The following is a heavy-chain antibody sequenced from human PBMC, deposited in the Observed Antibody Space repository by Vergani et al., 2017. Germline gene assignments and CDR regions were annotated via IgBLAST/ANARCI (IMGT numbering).Heavy chain of an antibody. D-gene: IGHD6-13*01. J-gene: IGHJ6*02. V-gene: IGHV1-69*06. CDR3: ARDPEQLVAGMVYYYGMDV. CDR2: IIPIFGTA. CDR1: GGTFSSYA. Sequence: QVQLVQSGAEVKKPGSSVKVSCKASGGTFSSYAISWVRQAPGQGLEWMGGIIPIFGTANYAQKFQGRVTITADKSTSTAYMELSSLRSEDTAVYYCARDPEQLVAGMVYYYGMDVWGQGTTVTVSS.